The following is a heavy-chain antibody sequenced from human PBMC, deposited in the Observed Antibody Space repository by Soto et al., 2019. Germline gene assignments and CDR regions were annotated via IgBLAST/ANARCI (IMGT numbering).Heavy chain of an antibody. J-gene: IGHJ3*02. Sequence: PGGSLRLSCAASGFTFSSYGMHWVRQAPGKGLEWVAVIWYDGSNKYYADSVKGRFTISRDNSKNTLYLQMNSLRAEDTAVYYCASDMVRGVEAFDIWGQGTMVTVS. CDR3: ASDMVRGVEAFDI. CDR1: GFTFSSYG. V-gene: IGHV3-33*01. D-gene: IGHD3-10*01. CDR2: IWYDGSNK.